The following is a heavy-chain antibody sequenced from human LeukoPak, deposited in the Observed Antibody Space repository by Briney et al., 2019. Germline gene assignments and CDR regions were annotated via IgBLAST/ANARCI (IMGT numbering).Heavy chain of an antibody. J-gene: IGHJ6*03. CDR2: ISGSGSGGST. Sequence: PGGSLRLSCAASGFTFSSSAMSWVRQAPGKGLEWVSSISGSGSGGSTYYADSVEGRFTTSRDNGKNSLYLQMNSLRAEDTAVCYCARAEGDYYYYFYMDVWGKGTTVTVSS. V-gene: IGHV3-23*01. CDR1: GFTFSSSA. CDR3: ARAEGDYYYYFYMDV.